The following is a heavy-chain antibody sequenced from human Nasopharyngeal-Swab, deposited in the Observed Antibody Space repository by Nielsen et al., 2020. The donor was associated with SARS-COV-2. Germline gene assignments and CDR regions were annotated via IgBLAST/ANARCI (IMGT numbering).Heavy chain of an antibody. V-gene: IGHV3-53*01. CDR3: AREGGSSGWYYFDY. Sequence: GGSLRLSCAASGFTVSSNYMSWVRQAPGKGLEWVSVIYSGGSTYYADSVKGRFTISRDNSKNTLYLQMNGLRAEDTAVYYCAREGGSSGWYYFDYWGQGTLVTVSS. D-gene: IGHD6-19*01. J-gene: IGHJ4*02. CDR1: GFTVSSNY. CDR2: IYSGGST.